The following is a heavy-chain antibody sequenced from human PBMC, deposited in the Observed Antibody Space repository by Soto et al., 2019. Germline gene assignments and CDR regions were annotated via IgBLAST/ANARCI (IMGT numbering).Heavy chain of an antibody. CDR3: ARGRGSLDY. CDR1: GFTITIYW. V-gene: IGHV3-7*01. J-gene: IGHJ4*02. D-gene: IGHD3-10*01. CDR2: INQAGSEK. Sequence: GGSLRLSCAASGFTITIYWMSWVRQAPGKGLEWVANINQAGSEKYYVDSVKGRFTISRDNAKNSLYLQMNSLRAEDTAVYYCARGRGSLDYWGQGTLVTVSS.